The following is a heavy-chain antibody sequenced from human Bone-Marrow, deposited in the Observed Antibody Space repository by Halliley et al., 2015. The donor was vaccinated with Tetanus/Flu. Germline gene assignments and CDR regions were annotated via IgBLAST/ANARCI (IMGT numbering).Heavy chain of an antibody. J-gene: IGHJ5*01. V-gene: IGHV3-30*18. CDR3: AKDDGGSQYTADWFDS. D-gene: IGHD2-15*01. CDR2: VSNDGSDE. CDR1: GFTFSTFA. Sequence: SLRLSCAASGFTFSTFAMHWVRQAPGKGLEWVASVSNDGSDEYYAESVKGRFSISRDNSKSTLSLQMNSLRGDDTAVYYCAKDDGGSQYTADWFDSWGQGIRVTVSS.